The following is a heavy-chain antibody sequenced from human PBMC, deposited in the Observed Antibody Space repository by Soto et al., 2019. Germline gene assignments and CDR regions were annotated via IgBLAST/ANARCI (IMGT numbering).Heavy chain of an antibody. Sequence: PSQTLSLTCAVSGDRVSSDRAAWNWIRQSPSRGLEWLGRTYYYKSKWDNDYAESVKSRITISPDTSNNQFSLQLNSVSPEDTAVYYCAREGRSPTWFDSWGQGALVTVSS. CDR1: GDRVSSDRAA. CDR2: TYYYKSKWDN. J-gene: IGHJ5*01. CDR3: AREGRSPTWFDS. V-gene: IGHV6-1*01.